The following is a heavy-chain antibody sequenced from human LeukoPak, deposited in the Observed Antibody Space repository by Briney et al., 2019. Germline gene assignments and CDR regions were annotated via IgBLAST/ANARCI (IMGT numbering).Heavy chain of an antibody. CDR2: IYYSGST. Sequence: SETLSLTCTVSGDXISSYYWSWIRQPPGKGLEWIGYIYYSGSTNYNPSLKSRVTISVDRSKNQFSLKVISVTAADTAVYYCARSRSRGYSGDFDYWGQGTLVTVSS. CDR1: GDXISSYY. D-gene: IGHD5-12*01. V-gene: IGHV4-59*01. CDR3: ARSRSRGYSGDFDY. J-gene: IGHJ4*02.